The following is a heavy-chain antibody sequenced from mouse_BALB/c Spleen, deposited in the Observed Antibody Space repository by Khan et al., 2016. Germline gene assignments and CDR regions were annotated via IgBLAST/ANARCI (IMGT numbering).Heavy chain of an antibody. D-gene: IGHD1-1*01. J-gene: IGHJ3*01. CDR2: INTNTGEP. V-gene: IGHV9-3*02. CDR3: AEDYYGSNWFAY. CDR1: GYTFTNYG. Sequence: QIQLVQSGPELKKPGETVKISCKASGYTFTNYGMNWVKQAPGKGLKWMGWINTNTGEPTYAEEFKGRFAFSLETSASTAYLQINNLTNEDTATDFCAEDYYGSNWFAYWGQGTLVTVSA.